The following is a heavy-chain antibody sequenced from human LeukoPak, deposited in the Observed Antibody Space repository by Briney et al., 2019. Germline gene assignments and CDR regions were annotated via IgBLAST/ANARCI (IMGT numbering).Heavy chain of an antibody. Sequence: GGSLRLSCAASGFTFSSYGMSWVRQAPGKGLEWVSYISSSSSTIYYADSVKGRFTISRDNAKNSLYLQMNSLRAEDTAVYYCARDLRFDPWGQGTLVTVSS. CDR3: ARDLRFDP. CDR1: GFTFSSYG. CDR2: ISSSSSTI. V-gene: IGHV3-48*01. J-gene: IGHJ5*02.